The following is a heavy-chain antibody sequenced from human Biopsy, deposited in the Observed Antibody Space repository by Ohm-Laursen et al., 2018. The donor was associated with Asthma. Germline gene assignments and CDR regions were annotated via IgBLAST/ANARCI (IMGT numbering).Heavy chain of an antibody. Sequence: SLRLSCTASRFTYAMHCVRQAPGKGLECVAVISYDGSSIYYADSVKGRFTISRDNSKNTLSLQMNSLTAEDTAVYYCAREGVAGTHIEDWGQGTLVTVSS. CDR3: AREGVAGTHIED. CDR2: ISYDGSSI. CDR1: RFTYA. V-gene: IGHV3-30-3*01. J-gene: IGHJ4*02. D-gene: IGHD6-19*01.